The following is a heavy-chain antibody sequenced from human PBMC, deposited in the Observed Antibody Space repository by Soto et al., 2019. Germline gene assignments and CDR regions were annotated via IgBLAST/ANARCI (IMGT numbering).Heavy chain of an antibody. J-gene: IGHJ4*02. Sequence: TLSLTCTVSGGSISSGGYYWSWIRQHPGKGLEWIGYIYYSGSTYYNPSLKSRVTISVDTSKNQFSLKLSSVTAADTAVYYCARDGRGGYNGRYFDYWGQGTLVTVSS. CDR2: IYYSGST. D-gene: IGHD5-12*01. V-gene: IGHV4-31*03. CDR3: ARDGRGGYNGRYFDY. CDR1: GGSISSGGYY.